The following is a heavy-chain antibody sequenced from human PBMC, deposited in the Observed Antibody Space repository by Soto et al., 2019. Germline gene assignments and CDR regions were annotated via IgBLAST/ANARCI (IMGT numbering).Heavy chain of an antibody. CDR2: ISYDGSNK. CDR1: GFTFSSYA. CDR3: ARDEGRSVFWSFDY. Sequence: QVQLVESGGGVVQPGRSLRLSCAASGFTFSSYAMHWVRQAPGKGREWVAVISYDGSNKYYADSVKGRFTISRDNSKNTLYLQMNSLRAEDTAVYYCARDEGRSVFWSFDYWGQGTLVTVSS. V-gene: IGHV3-30-3*01. J-gene: IGHJ4*02. D-gene: IGHD6-25*01.